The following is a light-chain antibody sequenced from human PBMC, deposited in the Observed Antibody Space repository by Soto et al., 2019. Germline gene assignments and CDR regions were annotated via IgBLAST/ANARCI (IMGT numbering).Light chain of an antibody. J-gene: IGKJ1*01. CDR3: MQALQTRT. CDR1: QSLLHSNGYNY. CDR2: FVS. V-gene: IGKV2-28*01. Sequence: DIVMTQSPLSLSVTPGEPASISCRSSQSLLHSNGYNYLDWYLQKPGQSPQLLIYFVSNRASGDPDRFSGSGSGTDFTLKISRVEPEDVGVYYCMQALQTRTFGQGTKVEIK.